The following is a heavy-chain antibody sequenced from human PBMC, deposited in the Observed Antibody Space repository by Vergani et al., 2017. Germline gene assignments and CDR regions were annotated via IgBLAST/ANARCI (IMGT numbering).Heavy chain of an antibody. V-gene: IGHV4-39*01. D-gene: IGHD2-21*02. Sequence: QVQLQESGPGLVKPSETLSLTCTVSNDSVSNTFYYWGWIRQTPGKGLEWIGSIYYSGSTYYNPSLKSRVTIFVDTSKNQFSLKLSSVTAADTAVYYCARHLAYCGGDCYPYYYGMDVWGQGTTVTVSS. CDR2: IYYSGST. CDR3: ARHLAYCGGDCYPYYYGMDV. J-gene: IGHJ6*02. CDR1: NDSVSNTFYY.